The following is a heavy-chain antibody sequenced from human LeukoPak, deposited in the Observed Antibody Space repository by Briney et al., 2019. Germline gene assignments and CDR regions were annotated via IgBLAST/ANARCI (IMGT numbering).Heavy chain of an antibody. CDR2: IYYSGST. D-gene: IGHD3-22*01. J-gene: IGHJ6*02. V-gene: IGHV4-30-4*01. Sequence: SETLSLTCTVSGGSISSGDYYWSWIRQPPGKGLEWIGYIYYSGSTYYNPSLKSRVTISVDTPKNQFSLKLSSVTAADTAVYYCARVKILDYDSSGYYYYYGMDVWGQGTTVTVSS. CDR3: ARVKILDYDSSGYYYYYGMDV. CDR1: GGSISSGDYY.